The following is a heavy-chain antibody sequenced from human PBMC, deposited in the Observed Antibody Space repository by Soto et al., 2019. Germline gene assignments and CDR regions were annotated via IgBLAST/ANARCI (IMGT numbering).Heavy chain of an antibody. D-gene: IGHD3-10*01. CDR3: ARCIQLDKLHGLDV. Sequence: QVQLLQSGSEVRETGSSVRVSCKAYGGTFNNHLIAWVRQAPRQGLEWMGGIIPMYGTPHFAQKCQGRVSITADESKSTVYMELNGLGRDDTATYYCARCIQLDKLHGLDVWGQGTTVTVST. J-gene: IGHJ6*01. CDR2: IIPMYGTP. V-gene: IGHV1-69*01. CDR1: GGTFNNHL.